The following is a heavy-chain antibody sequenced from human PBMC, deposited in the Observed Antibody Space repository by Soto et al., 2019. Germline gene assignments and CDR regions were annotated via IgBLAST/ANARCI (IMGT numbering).Heavy chain of an antibody. D-gene: IGHD6-13*01. CDR1: GYTFTGYY. V-gene: IGHV1-2*04. J-gene: IGHJ4*02. Sequence: ASVKVSCKASGYTFTGYYMHWLRQAPGQGLEWMGWINPNSGGTNYAQKFQGWVTMTRDTSISTAYMELSRLRSDDTAVYYCARQAYSSSWSGVAYYFDYWGQGTLVTVSS. CDR3: ARQAYSSSWSGVAYYFDY. CDR2: INPNSGGT.